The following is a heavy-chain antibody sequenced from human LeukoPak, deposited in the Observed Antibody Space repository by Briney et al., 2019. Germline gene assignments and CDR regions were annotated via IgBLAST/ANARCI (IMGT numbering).Heavy chain of an antibody. J-gene: IGHJ4*02. Sequence: GGSLRLSCAASGFTFSDYYMSWIRQAPGKGLEWVSYISRNSYTNYADSVKGRFTISRDNAKNSLCLQMASLRAEDTAVYYCARMGIAAVGAYYFDYWGQGTLVAVSS. CDR2: ISRNSYT. CDR3: ARMGIAAVGAYYFDY. CDR1: GFTFSDYY. V-gene: IGHV3-11*06. D-gene: IGHD6-13*01.